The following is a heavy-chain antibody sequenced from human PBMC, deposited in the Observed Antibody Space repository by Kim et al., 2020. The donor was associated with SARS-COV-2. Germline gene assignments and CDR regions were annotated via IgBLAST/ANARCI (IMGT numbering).Heavy chain of an antibody. CDR3: ARATAGRIDY. V-gene: IGHV4-34*01. D-gene: IGHD2-21*02. CDR2: INHSGST. CDR1: GGSFSGYY. Sequence: SETLSLTCAVYGGSFSGYYWSWIRQPPGKGLEWIGEINHSGSTNYNPSLKSRVTISVDTSKNQFSLKLSSVTAADTAVYYCARATAGRIDYWGQGTLVTVSS. J-gene: IGHJ4*02.